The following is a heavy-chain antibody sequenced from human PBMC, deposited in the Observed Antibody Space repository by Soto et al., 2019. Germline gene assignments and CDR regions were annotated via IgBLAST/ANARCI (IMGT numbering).Heavy chain of an antibody. Sequence: QVQLQQWGAGLLKPSETLSLTCAVYGGSFSGYYWSWIRQPPGKGLEWIGEINHSGSTNYNPSLKSRVTISVDQSKNQFSLKLSSVTAADTAVYYCARDHGLVTPLGWFDPWGQGTLVTVSS. CDR3: ARDHGLVTPLGWFDP. D-gene: IGHD6-19*01. V-gene: IGHV4-34*01. J-gene: IGHJ5*02. CDR2: INHSGST. CDR1: GGSFSGYY.